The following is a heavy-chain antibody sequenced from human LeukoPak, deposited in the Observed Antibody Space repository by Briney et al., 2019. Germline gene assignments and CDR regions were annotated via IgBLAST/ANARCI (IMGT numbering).Heavy chain of an antibody. Sequence: SETLSLTCTVSSGSICSYYWSWIRQPPGKGLEWIGYIYYSGSTNYNPSLKSRVTISVDTSKNQFSLKLSSETAADTAVYYCARDMAVVTPIWYFDLWGRGTLVTVSS. CDR3: ARDMAVVTPIWYFDL. D-gene: IGHD4-23*01. CDR2: IYYSGST. CDR1: SGSICSYY. J-gene: IGHJ2*01. V-gene: IGHV4-59*01.